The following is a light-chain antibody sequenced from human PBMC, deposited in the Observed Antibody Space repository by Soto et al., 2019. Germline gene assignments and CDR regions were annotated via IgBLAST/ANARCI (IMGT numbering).Light chain of an antibody. CDR3: QKYNSPPNT. V-gene: IGKV1-5*03. CDR2: KAF. Sequence: DIQMTQSPSTLSASVGDTVTITCRASQSIGDWLAWYQQKPGRAPNLLIYKAFTLESGVPSRFSGSRSETEFTLTITSLQPDDFATYYCQKYNSPPNTFGQGTKLVIK. CDR1: QSIGDW. J-gene: IGKJ2*01.